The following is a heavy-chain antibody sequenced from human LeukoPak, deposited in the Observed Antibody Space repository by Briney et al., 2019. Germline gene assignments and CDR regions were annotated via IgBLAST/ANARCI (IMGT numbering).Heavy chain of an antibody. CDR2: TSSDLNVK. V-gene: IGHV3-30-3*01. CDR3: AREGYYGSGSPPSLYYDY. J-gene: IGHJ4*02. CDR1: GFTFRNYV. Sequence: GGSLGLSCAASGFTFRNYVIHWVRQAPGKGLEWVAVTSSDLNVKLYADSVKGRFTISRDNSRSTLYLQMNSLRPEDTAIYYCAREGYYGSGSPPSLYYDYWGQGTLVTVSS. D-gene: IGHD3-10*01.